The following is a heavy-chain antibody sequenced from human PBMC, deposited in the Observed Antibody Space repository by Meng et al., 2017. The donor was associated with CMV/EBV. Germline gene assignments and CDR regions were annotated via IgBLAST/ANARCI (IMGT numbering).Heavy chain of an antibody. J-gene: IGHJ6*02. V-gene: IGHV3-73*01. D-gene: IGHD5-12*01. CDR1: GFTFSGSA. CDR3: TRHPLRGYSGYDPYYYGMDV. CDR2: IRSKANSYAT. Sequence: GESLKISCAASGFTFSGSAMHWVRQASGKGLEWVGRIRSKANSYATAYAASVKGRFTISRDDSKNTAYLQMNSLKTEDTAVYYCTRHPLRGYSGYDPYYYGMDVWGQGTTVTVSS.